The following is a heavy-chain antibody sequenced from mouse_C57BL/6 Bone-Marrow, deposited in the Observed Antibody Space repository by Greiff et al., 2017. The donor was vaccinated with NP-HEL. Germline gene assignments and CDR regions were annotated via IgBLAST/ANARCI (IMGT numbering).Heavy chain of an antibody. CDR1: GYTFTSYW. Sequence: QVQLQQSGAELAKPGASVQLSCKASGYTFTSYWMHWVKQRPGQGLEWIGYINPSSGYTKSNQKFKAKATLTADKSSSTAYMQLSSLTYEDSAVYYCARRGYYGSRNYWGQGTTLTVSS. D-gene: IGHD1-1*01. CDR3: ARRGYYGSRNY. J-gene: IGHJ2*01. V-gene: IGHV1-7*01. CDR2: INPSSGYT.